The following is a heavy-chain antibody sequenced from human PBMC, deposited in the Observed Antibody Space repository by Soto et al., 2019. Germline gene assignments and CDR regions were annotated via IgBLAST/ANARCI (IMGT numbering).Heavy chain of an antibody. J-gene: IGHJ5*02. CDR1: GYTFTSYY. V-gene: IGHV1-46*03. D-gene: IGHD3-3*01. CDR3: ARDRLSDYDFWSGYLHNNWFAP. CDR2: INPSGGST. Sequence: GASVKVSCKASGYTFTSYYMHWVRQAPGQGLEWMGIINPSGGSTSYAQKFQGRVTMTRDTSTSTVYMELSSLRSEDTAVYYCARDRLSDYDFWSGYLHNNWFAPWGQGTLVTVSS.